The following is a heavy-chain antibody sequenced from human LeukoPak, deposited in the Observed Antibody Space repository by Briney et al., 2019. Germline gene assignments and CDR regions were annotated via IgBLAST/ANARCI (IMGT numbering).Heavy chain of an antibody. CDR3: ARDAGFIAGYCSSGNCPFEY. Sequence: GSLRLSCAASGFTFSTYWMSWIRQPPGKGLEWIGNIYYSGSTNYNPSLKSRVSISVDTSKNQFSLKLSSVTAADAAVYYCARDAGFIAGYCSSGNCPFEYWGQGTLVTVSS. D-gene: IGHD2-15*01. V-gene: IGHV4-59*01. CDR2: IYYSGST. J-gene: IGHJ4*02. CDR1: GFTFSTYW.